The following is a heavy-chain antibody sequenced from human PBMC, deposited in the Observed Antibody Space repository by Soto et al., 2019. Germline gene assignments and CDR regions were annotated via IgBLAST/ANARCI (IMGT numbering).Heavy chain of an antibody. CDR3: ARGSKSITGTIWFDP. Sequence: SQTLSLTCVISGDSVSSNSAAWNWIRQSPSRDLEWLGRTYYRSKWYNDYSVSVKSRITINPDTSKNQFSLQLNSVTPEDTAVYYCARGSKSITGTIWFDPWGQGTLVTVSS. CDR1: GDSVSSNSAA. D-gene: IGHD1-7*01. V-gene: IGHV6-1*01. J-gene: IGHJ5*02. CDR2: TYYRSKWYN.